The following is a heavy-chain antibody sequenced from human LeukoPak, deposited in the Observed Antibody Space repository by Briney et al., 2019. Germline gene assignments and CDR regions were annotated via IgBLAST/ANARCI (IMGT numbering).Heavy chain of an antibody. Sequence: ASVTVSCKASGYTFTGYYMHWVRQAPGQGLEWMGWINPNSGGTNYAQRFQGRVTMTRDTSITTAYMELSRLRSDDTAVYYCASSGSLGVAGSYFDYWGQGTLVTVSS. CDR2: INPNSGGT. D-gene: IGHD3-16*01. J-gene: IGHJ4*02. CDR3: ASSGSLGVAGSYFDY. CDR1: GYTFTGYY. V-gene: IGHV1-2*02.